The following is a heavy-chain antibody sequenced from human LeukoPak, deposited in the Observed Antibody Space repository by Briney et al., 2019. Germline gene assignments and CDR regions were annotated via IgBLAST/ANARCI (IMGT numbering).Heavy chain of an antibody. J-gene: IGHJ4*02. Sequence: GESLKISRQGSGYNFTSFWITWVRQMPGKGLEWMGRIDPIDSYTDYSPSFQGHVTISADKSISTAYLQWSSLKASDTAIYYCARLGLRKIPLDYWGQGTLVTVSS. CDR1: GYNFTSFW. CDR2: IDPIDSYT. D-gene: IGHD7-27*01. CDR3: ARLGLRKIPLDY. V-gene: IGHV5-10-1*01.